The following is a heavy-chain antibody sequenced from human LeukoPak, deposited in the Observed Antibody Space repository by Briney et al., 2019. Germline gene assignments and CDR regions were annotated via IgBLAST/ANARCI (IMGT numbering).Heavy chain of an antibody. Sequence: PSETLSLTYTVSGGSISSSSYYWGWIRQPPGKGLEWIGSIYYSGSTYYNPSLKSRVTISVDTSKNQFSLKLSSVTAADTAVYYCARAWMATVDYWGQGTLVTVSS. CDR2: IYYSGST. CDR1: GGSISSSSYY. D-gene: IGHD5-24*01. J-gene: IGHJ4*02. V-gene: IGHV4-39*07. CDR3: ARAWMATVDY.